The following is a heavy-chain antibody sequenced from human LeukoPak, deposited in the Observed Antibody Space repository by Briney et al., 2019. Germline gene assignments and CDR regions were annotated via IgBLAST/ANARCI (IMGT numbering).Heavy chain of an antibody. D-gene: IGHD3-3*01. CDR3: ARSGLRITIFGVVGNWFDP. CDR2: INHSGST. Sequence: SETLSLTCAVYGGSFSGYYWSWIRQPPGKGPEWIGEINHSGSTNYNPSLKSRVTISVDTSKNQFSLKLSSVTAADTAVYYCARSGLRITIFGVVGNWFDPWGQGTLVTVSS. J-gene: IGHJ5*02. CDR1: GGSFSGYY. V-gene: IGHV4-34*01.